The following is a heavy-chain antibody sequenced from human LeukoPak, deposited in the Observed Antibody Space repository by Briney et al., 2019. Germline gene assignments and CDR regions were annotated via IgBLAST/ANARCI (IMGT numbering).Heavy chain of an antibody. CDR3: ARGDDFWSGYYTYNWFDP. CDR2: INPNSGGT. V-gene: IGHV1-2*02. J-gene: IGHJ5*02. CDR1: GYTFTNYG. Sequence: GASVKVSCKASGYTFTNYGITWVRQAPGQGLEWMGWINPNSGGTNYAQKFQGRVTMTRDTSISTAYMELSRLRSDDTAVYYCARGDDFWSGYYTYNWFDPWGQGTLVTVSS. D-gene: IGHD3-3*01.